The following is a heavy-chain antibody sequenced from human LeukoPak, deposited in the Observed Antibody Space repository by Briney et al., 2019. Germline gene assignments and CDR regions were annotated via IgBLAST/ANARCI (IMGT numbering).Heavy chain of an antibody. Sequence: SETLSLTCTVSGGSISSGSHYWRWIRQHPGKGLEGIGYIDYSGSTYYNPSLRSRVNISVDTSKNQFSLKLNSVTAADTAVYYCARAPYGSGSYYNDANWFDHWGQGTLVTVSS. CDR2: IDYSGST. J-gene: IGHJ5*02. D-gene: IGHD3-10*01. V-gene: IGHV4-31*03. CDR3: ARAPYGSGSYYNDANWFDH. CDR1: GGSISSGSHY.